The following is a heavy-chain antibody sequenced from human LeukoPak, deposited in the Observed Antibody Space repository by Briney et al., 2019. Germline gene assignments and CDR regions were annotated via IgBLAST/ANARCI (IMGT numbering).Heavy chain of an antibody. CDR1: GYTFTTYA. D-gene: IGHD3-3*01. J-gene: IGHJ6*02. Sequence: ASVKVSCKASGYTFTTYAMHWVRQAPGQRLEWMGWFNAGNGNTKYSQKFQARVTITRDTSASTAYMDLSSLRSDDTAVYYCARVVLRFLELKTGNYGMDVWGQGTTVTVSS. V-gene: IGHV1-3*01. CDR3: ARVVLRFLELKTGNYGMDV. CDR2: FNAGNGNT.